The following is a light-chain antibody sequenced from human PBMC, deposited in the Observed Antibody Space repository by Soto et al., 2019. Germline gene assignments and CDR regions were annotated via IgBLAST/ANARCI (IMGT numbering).Light chain of an antibody. J-gene: IGLJ2*01. CDR1: SSNIGAGYD. CDR2: GNN. V-gene: IGLV1-40*01. Sequence: QSVLTQSPSVSGAPGQRVTVSCTGSSSNIGAGYDVHWYQQLPGTAPKLLIYGNNNRPSGVPDRFSASKSGTSASLAITGLQAEDEADYYCLSYDGSLSAKIFGGGTKLTVL. CDR3: LSYDGSLSAKI.